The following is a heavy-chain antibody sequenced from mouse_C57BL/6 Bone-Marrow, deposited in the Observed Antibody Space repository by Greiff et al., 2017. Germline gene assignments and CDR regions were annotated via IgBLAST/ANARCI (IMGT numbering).Heavy chain of an antibody. V-gene: IGHV1-81*01. CDR3: ARFHYYGSTHWYFDV. CDR2: IYPRSGNT. D-gene: IGHD1-1*01. J-gene: IGHJ1*03. Sequence: VKLQQSGAELARPGASVKLSCKASGYTFTSYGISWVKQRTGQGLEWIGEIYPRSGNTYYNEKFKGKATLTAEKSSSTAYMELRSLTSEDSAVYFCARFHYYGSTHWYFDVWGTGTTVTVSS. CDR1: GYTFTSYG.